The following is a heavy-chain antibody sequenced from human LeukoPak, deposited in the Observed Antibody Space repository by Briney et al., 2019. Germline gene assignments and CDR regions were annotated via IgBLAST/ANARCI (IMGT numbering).Heavy chain of an antibody. D-gene: IGHD2-2*01. CDR3: ARDPGFVVVPAAFDY. V-gene: IGHV1-2*02. Sequence: ASVKVSCKASGYTFTGYYMHWVRQAPGQGLEWMGWINPNSGGTNYAQKFQGRVTMTRDTSISTAYMELSRLRSDDTAVYYCARDPGFVVVPAAFDYWGQGTLVTVSS. CDR2: INPNSGGT. J-gene: IGHJ4*02. CDR1: GYTFTGYY.